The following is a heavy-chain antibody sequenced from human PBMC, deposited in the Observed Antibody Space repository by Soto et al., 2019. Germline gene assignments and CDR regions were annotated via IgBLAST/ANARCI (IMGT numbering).Heavy chain of an antibody. D-gene: IGHD5-18*01. CDR1: GGSFTYT. CDR2: IIPIFGTT. V-gene: IGHV1-69*13. J-gene: IGHJ6*02. CDR3: ARLHSHGTYGMDV. Sequence: GPSVKVSCKASGGSFTYTLSWVRQAPGQGLEWMGGIIPIFGTTNYAQKFQGRVTITADESTKTAYMELSTLRSEDTAVYSCARLHSHGTYGMDVWGLGTTVTVSS.